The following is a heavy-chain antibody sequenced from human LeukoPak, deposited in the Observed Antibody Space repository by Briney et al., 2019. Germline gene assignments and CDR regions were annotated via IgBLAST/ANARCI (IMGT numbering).Heavy chain of an antibody. Sequence: ASVKVSCKASGGTFSSYAISWVRQAPGQGLEWMGWINTNTGNPTYAQGFTGRFVFSLDTSVSTAYLQISSLKAEDTAVYYCARVDVVVVPAATGEDYYYGMDVWGQGTTVTVSS. V-gene: IGHV7-4-1*02. CDR1: GGTFSSYA. CDR2: INTNTGNP. D-gene: IGHD2-2*01. J-gene: IGHJ6*02. CDR3: ARVDVVVVPAATGEDYYYGMDV.